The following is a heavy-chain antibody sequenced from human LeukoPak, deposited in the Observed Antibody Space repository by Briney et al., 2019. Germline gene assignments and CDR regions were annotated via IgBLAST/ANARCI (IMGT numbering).Heavy chain of an antibody. Sequence: LTGGSLRLSCAASGFTFDDYTMHWVRQAPGKGLEWVPLISWDGGSTYYADSVKGRFTISRDNSKNSLYLQMNSLRTEDTALYYCAKGLGYSYSSSWYHRAADVWGKGTTVTVSS. CDR3: AKGLGYSYSSSWYHRAADV. CDR2: ISWDGGST. J-gene: IGHJ6*04. CDR1: GFTFDDYT. V-gene: IGHV3-43*01. D-gene: IGHD6-13*01.